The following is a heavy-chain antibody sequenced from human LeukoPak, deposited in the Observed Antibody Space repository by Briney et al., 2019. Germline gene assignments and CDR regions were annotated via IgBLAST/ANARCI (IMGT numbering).Heavy chain of an antibody. CDR1: GFTFSDYG. V-gene: IGHV3-33*01. D-gene: IGHD3-10*01. J-gene: IGHJ4*02. Sequence: GGSLRLSCAASGFTFSDYGMHWVRQAPGKGLEWVSVIWYDGSDKYYADSVKDRFTISRDNSKNTLYLQINSLRAEDTAVYYCARDGYYGSGSYDYWGQGTVVTVSS. CDR3: ARDGYYGSGSYDY. CDR2: IWYDGSDK.